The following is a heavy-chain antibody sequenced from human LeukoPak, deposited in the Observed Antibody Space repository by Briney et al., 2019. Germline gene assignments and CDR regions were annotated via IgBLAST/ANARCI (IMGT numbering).Heavy chain of an antibody. CDR2: INHSGST. D-gene: IGHD2-15*01. Sequence: PSETLSLTCAVYGGSFSGYYWSWIRQPPGKGLEWIGEINHSGSTNYNPSLKSRVTISVDTSKNQFSLKLSSVTAADTAVYHCARRSHCTGGSCYPVWGQGTTVTVSS. CDR1: GGSFSGYY. V-gene: IGHV4-34*01. CDR3: ARRSHCTGGSCYPV. J-gene: IGHJ6*02.